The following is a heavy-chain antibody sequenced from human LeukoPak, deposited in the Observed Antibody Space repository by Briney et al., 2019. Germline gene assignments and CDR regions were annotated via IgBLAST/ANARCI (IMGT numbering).Heavy chain of an antibody. Sequence: GGSLRLSCAPSGFTFSTYAMSWVRQAPGKGLEWVSGITDSGGITNYADSVKGRFTMSRDNAKNTLYLQMNSLRVEDTAVYYCAKGVGSSWRAPLDPWGQGTLVTASS. V-gene: IGHV3-23*01. J-gene: IGHJ5*02. D-gene: IGHD6-13*01. CDR3: AKGVGSSWRAPLDP. CDR2: ITDSGGIT. CDR1: GFTFSTYA.